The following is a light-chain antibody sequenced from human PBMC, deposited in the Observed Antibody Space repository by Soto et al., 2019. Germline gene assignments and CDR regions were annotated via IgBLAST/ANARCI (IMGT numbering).Light chain of an antibody. J-gene: IGKJ1*01. CDR2: DAS. Sequence: DIQMTQSPSTLSASVGDRVTITCRASQSISSWLAWYQQKPGKAPKLLIYDASSLESGVPSRFSGSGSGTEFTLTISSLQPDDLATYYCQQYNSSPSKWTFGQGTKVEIK. CDR3: QQYNSSPSKWT. CDR1: QSISSW. V-gene: IGKV1-5*01.